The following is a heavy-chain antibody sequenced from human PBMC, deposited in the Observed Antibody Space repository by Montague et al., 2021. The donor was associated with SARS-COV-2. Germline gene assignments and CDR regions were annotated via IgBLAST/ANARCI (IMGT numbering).Heavy chain of an antibody. CDR2: IRSKAYGGTT. V-gene: IGHV3-49*04. D-gene: IGHD6-13*01. CDR3: TRHVAAADPFDI. J-gene: IGHJ3*02. Sequence: SLRLSCEASGFTFGDYAMSWVRQAPGKGLEWVGFIRSKAYGGTTEYAXSVKGRFTISRDDSKSIAYLQMNSLKTEDTAVYYCTRHVAAADPFDIWGQGTMVTVSS. CDR1: GFTFGDYA.